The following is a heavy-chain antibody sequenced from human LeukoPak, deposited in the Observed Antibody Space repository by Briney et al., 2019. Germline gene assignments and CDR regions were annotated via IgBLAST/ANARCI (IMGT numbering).Heavy chain of an antibody. CDR2: ISYDGSNK. J-gene: IGHJ4*02. V-gene: IGHV3-30-3*01. CDR1: GFTFSSYA. D-gene: IGHD3-22*01. CDR3: ARSDPYYSDSSVFDY. Sequence: GGSLRLSCAASGFTFSSYAMHWVRQAPGKGLEWVAVISYDGSNKYYADSVKGRFTISRDNSKNTLYMQMNSLRAEDTAVYYCARSDPYYSDSSVFDYWGQGTLVTVSS.